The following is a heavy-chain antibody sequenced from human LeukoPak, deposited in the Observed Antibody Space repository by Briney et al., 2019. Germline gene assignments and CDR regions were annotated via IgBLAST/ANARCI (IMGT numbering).Heavy chain of an antibody. CDR1: GFTVSSNY. J-gene: IGHJ4*02. Sequence: PGGSLRLSCAASGFTVSSNYMSWVRQAPGKGLEWVSLIYSGGITYYAASVKGRFTISRHNSNTTLYLQMNSLRAEDTAVYYCARFSLIGRPYYFHYWGQGTLVTVSS. V-gene: IGHV3-53*01. CDR3: ARFSLIGRPYYFHY. D-gene: IGHD2-15*01. CDR2: IYSGGIT.